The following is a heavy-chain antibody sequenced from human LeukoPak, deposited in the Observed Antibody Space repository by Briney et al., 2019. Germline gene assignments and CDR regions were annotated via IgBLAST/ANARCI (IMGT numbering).Heavy chain of an antibody. J-gene: IGHJ4*02. CDR3: ARRCSSTSCLDY. D-gene: IGHD2-2*01. V-gene: IGHV3-21*01. Sequence: PGGSLRLSCAASGFTFSSYSMNWVRQAPGKGLEWVSSISSSSSYIYYADSVKGRFTISRDNAKNSLYLQMNSLRAEDTAVYYCARRCSSTSCLDYWGQGTLVTVSS. CDR1: GFTFSSYS. CDR2: ISSSSSYI.